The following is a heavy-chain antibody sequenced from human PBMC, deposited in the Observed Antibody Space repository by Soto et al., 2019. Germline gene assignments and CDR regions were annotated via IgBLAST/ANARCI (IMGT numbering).Heavy chain of an antibody. CDR1: GGSFSGYY. V-gene: IGHV4-34*01. J-gene: IGHJ4*02. CDR3: ASHLSDYVAY. CDR2: INHSGST. D-gene: IGHD3-3*01. Sequence: SETLSLTCAVYGGSFSGYYWSWIRQPPGKGLEWIGEINHSGSTNYNPSLKSRVTISVDTSKNQFSLKLSSVTAADTAVYYCASHLSDYVAYWGQGTLVTVSS.